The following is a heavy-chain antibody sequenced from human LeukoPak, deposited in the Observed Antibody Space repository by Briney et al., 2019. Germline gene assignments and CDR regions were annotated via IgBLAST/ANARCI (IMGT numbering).Heavy chain of an antibody. CDR3: VRGHCSSSNCYAGLFDC. D-gene: IGHD2-2*01. Sequence: GGSLRLSCEASRFAFSSYWMSWVRQAPGKGLVWVSRINSAGDSTSYADSVKGRFTISRDNAKNTLYLQMHSLRAEDTAVYYCVRGHCSSSNCYAGLFDCWGQGTLVTVSS. V-gene: IGHV3-74*01. J-gene: IGHJ5*01. CDR1: RFAFSSYW. CDR2: INSAGDST.